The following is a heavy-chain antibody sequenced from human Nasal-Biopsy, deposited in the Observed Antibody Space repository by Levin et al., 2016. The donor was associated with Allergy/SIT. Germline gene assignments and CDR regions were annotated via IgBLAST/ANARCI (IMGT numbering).Heavy chain of an antibody. Sequence: GGPLRLSCKGSGYSFTNYWINWVRQMPGKGLEWMGRIDPSDSSTDYSPSFQGRVTISADKSISTAYLQWSSLKAPDTAMYYCARHIVDIGINMMVGRLDEDGFDIWGQGTMVTVSS. CDR1: GYSFTNYW. V-gene: IGHV5-10-1*01. J-gene: IGHJ3*02. CDR2: IDPSDSST. CDR3: ARHIVDIGINMMVGRLDEDGFDI. D-gene: IGHD3-22*01.